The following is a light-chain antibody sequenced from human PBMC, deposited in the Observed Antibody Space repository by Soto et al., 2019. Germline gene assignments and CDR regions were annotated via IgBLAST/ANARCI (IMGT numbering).Light chain of an antibody. Sequence: DIQMTQSPSTLSASVGDRVTITCRASQDIDNWLAWYQQKPGKVPGLLIYTASTLESRVPSRFSGSRTGTEFTLTISSLQPDDFATYYCLQYNSYSRGTFGQGTQVDIK. J-gene: IGKJ1*01. CDR1: QDIDNW. CDR2: TAS. CDR3: LQYNSYSRGT. V-gene: IGKV1-5*03.